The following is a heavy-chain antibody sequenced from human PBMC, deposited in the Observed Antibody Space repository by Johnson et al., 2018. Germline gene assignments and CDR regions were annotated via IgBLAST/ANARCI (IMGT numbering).Heavy chain of an antibody. D-gene: IGHD1-26*01. V-gene: IGHV3-23*04. Sequence: VQLVQSGGGLVQPGGSLRLSCAASGFTFSNYAMIWVRQAPGEGLAWVSALGGSGSSTFYADSVKGRFTISRDNSKNTLYLQMNSRRADATAVYYCAKRMGPPPRRREAFDIWGQGTMVPVSS. CDR3: AKRMGPPPRRREAFDI. CDR1: GFTFSNYA. J-gene: IGHJ3*02. CDR2: LGGSGSST.